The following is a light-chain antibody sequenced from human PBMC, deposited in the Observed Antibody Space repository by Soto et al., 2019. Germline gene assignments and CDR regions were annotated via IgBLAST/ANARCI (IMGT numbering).Light chain of an antibody. V-gene: IGKV3-15*01. CDR3: QQYETFSGT. CDR2: GAS. J-gene: IGKJ1*01. Sequence: EIVLTQSPATLSLSPGERATLSCRASQSVSNYLAWYQQKPGQAPRLLIYGASNRAAGIPARFSGSGSGTEFTLTISSLQSEDFATYYCQQYETFSGTLGPGTKVDIK. CDR1: QSVSNY.